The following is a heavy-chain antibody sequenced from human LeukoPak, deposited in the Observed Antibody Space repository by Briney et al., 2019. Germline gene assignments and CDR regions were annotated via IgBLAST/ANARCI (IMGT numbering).Heavy chain of an antibody. Sequence: SVKVSCKASGGTFSSYAISWVRQAPGQGLEWMGGVIPIFGTANYAQTFQGRVTITADKSTSTAYMELSSQRSEDTAVDYCARAATGYYYGSGNYDYYYYGMYVWGKGTTVTVS. CDR3: ARAATGYYYGSGNYDYYYYGMYV. CDR2: VIPIFGTA. D-gene: IGHD3-10*01. J-gene: IGHJ6*04. V-gene: IGHV1-69*06. CDR1: GGTFSSYA.